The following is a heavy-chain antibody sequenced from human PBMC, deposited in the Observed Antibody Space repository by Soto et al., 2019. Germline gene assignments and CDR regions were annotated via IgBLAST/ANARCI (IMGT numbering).Heavy chain of an antibody. J-gene: IGHJ6*02. CDR2: IYYSGST. CDR1: GGSISSGGYY. D-gene: IGHD2-15*01. Sequence: QVQLQESGPGLVKPSQTLSLTCTVSGGSISSGGYYWSWIRQHPGKGLEWIGYIYYSGSTYYNPSLKSRVTISVDTSKNQFSLNLSSVTAADTAVYYCARLTTSSFRQNGLDVWGQGTTVTVSS. CDR3: ARLTTSSFRQNGLDV. V-gene: IGHV4-31*03.